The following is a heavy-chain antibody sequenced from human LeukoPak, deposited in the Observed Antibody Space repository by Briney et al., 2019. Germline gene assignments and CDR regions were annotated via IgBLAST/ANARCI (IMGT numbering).Heavy chain of an antibody. V-gene: IGHV3-48*03. Sequence: PGGSLRLSCAASGFTFSSYEMNWVRQAPGKGLEWVSYISSSGSTIYYADSVKGRFTISRDNAKNSLYLQMNSLRAEDTAVYYCARDFLGDSQTGWGQGTMVTVSS. CDR1: GFTFSSYE. CDR3: ARDFLGDSQTG. D-gene: IGHD4-17*01. J-gene: IGHJ4*02. CDR2: ISSSGSTI.